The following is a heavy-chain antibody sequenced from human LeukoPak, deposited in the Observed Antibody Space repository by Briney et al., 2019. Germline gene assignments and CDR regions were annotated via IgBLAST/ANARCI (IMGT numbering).Heavy chain of an antibody. CDR3: ARDPTPEPPDY. D-gene: IGHD1-14*01. Sequence: PSETLSLTCAVSGGSISGGGYSWSWIRQPPGKGLEWIGYFYYSGSTYYNPSLKSRVTISLDTSKNQLSLKLSSVTAADTAVYYCARDPTPEPPDYWGQGTLVTVSS. CDR1: GGSISGGGYS. V-gene: IGHV4-30-4*07. CDR2: FYYSGST. J-gene: IGHJ4*02.